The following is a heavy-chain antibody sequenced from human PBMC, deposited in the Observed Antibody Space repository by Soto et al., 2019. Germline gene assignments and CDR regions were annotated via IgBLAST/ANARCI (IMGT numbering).Heavy chain of an antibody. D-gene: IGHD2-2*01. CDR1: GYTFTDHY. J-gene: IGHJ5*02. Sequence: QVQLVQSGAEVEKPGASVKVSCKTSGYTFTDHYIHWVRQAPGEGLEWIGWINSNSGGTNYAQNFRGWVTMTRDTSIGTAYMELSRLRSDDTAVYYCARGVGTSWFDPWGQGSLVIVSS. CDR3: ARGVGTSWFDP. CDR2: INSNSGGT. V-gene: IGHV1-2*04.